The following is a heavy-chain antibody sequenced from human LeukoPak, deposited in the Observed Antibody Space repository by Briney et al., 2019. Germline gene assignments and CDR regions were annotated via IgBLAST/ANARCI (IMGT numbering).Heavy chain of an antibody. CDR3: ARGIYDSSGRYYFDY. CDR2: INPNSGGT. CDR1: GYTFTGYY. J-gene: IGHJ4*02. Sequence: ASVSVSCKASGYTFTGYYMHWVRQAPGQGVEWMGWINPNSGGTNYAQKFQGRVTITRDTASSTAYMERSRLRSDDTAVYYCARGIYDSSGRYYFDYWGQGTLVTVSS. D-gene: IGHD3-22*01. V-gene: IGHV1-2*02.